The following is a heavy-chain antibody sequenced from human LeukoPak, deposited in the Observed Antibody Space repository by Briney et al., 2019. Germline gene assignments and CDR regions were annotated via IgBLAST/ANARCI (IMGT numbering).Heavy chain of an antibody. J-gene: IGHJ5*02. D-gene: IGHD3-3*01. Sequence: PGGSLRLSCAASGFTVSSNYMSWVRQAPGKGLEWGSVIYSGGSTYYADSVKGRFTISRDDSKNTLYLQMNSLRAEDTAVYYCARRPSDFWSGYWFDPWGQGTLVTVSS. V-gene: IGHV3-53*01. CDR1: GFTVSSNY. CDR2: IYSGGST. CDR3: ARRPSDFWSGYWFDP.